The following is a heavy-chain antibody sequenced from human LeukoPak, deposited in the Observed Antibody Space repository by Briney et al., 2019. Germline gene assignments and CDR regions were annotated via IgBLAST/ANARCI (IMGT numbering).Heavy chain of an antibody. J-gene: IGHJ4*02. D-gene: IGHD6-13*01. CDR1: GGSISSYY. V-gene: IGHV4-59*01. Sequence: NPSGTLSPTCTVSGGSISSYYWSWIRQPPGKGLEWIGYIYYSGSTNYNPSLKSRVTISVDTSKNQVSLNLSSVTAADTAVYYCARMRQQLVSFDYWGQGTLVTVPS. CDR2: IYYSGST. CDR3: ARMRQQLVSFDY.